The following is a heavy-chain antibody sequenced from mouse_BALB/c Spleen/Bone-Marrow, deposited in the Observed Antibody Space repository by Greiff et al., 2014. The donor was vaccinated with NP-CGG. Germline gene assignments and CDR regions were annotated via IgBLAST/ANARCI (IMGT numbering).Heavy chain of an antibody. J-gene: IGHJ4*01. CDR1: GYAFSSYW. V-gene: IGHV1-80*01. Sequence: QVQLQQSGAELVRPGSSVKISCKASGYAFSSYWMNWVKQRPGQGLEWIGQIYPGDGDTNYNGKFKGKATLTADKSSSTAYMQLSSLTSEDSAVYFCAREGHGYDEGGHAMDYWGQGTSVTVSS. CDR3: AREGHGYDEGGHAMDY. CDR2: IYPGDGDT. D-gene: IGHD2-2*01.